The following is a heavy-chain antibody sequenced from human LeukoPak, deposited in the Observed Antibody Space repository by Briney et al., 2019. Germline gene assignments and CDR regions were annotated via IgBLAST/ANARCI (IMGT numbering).Heavy chain of an antibody. V-gene: IGHV4-59*12. D-gene: IGHD3-22*01. Sequence: SETLSLTCTVSGGSISSYYWSWIRQPPGKGLEWIGYIYYSGSTNYNPSLKSRVTISVDTSKNQFSLKLSSVTAADTAVYYCARRSIRIYYDSSGYSHIARRAWFDPWGQGTLVTVSS. J-gene: IGHJ5*02. CDR1: GGSISSYY. CDR3: ARRSIRIYYDSSGYSHIARRAWFDP. CDR2: IYYSGST.